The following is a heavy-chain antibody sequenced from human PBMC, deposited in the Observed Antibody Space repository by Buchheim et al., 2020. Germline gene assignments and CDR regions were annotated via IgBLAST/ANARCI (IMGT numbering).Heavy chain of an antibody. D-gene: IGHD6-13*01. CDR2: IKQDGSEK. Sequence: EVQLVESGGGLVQPGGSLRLSCAASGFTFSSYWMSWVRQAPGKGLEWVANIKQDGSEKYYVDSVKGRFTISRDNAKNSLYLQMNSLRAEDTAVYYCARDPHLRRSSWYLQGKYYYGMDVWGQGTT. CDR3: ARDPHLRRSSWYLQGKYYYGMDV. CDR1: GFTFSSYW. V-gene: IGHV3-7*03. J-gene: IGHJ6*02.